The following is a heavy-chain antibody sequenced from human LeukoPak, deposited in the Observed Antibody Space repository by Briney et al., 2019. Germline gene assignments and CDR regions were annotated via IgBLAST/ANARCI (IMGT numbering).Heavy chain of an antibody. J-gene: IGHJ4*02. V-gene: IGHV3-7*01. D-gene: IGHD1-14*01. CDR2: IDREGGVR. CDR1: VYSFSSYC. CDR3: ARDPGSSDFDL. Sequence: PGGSLRLFCGSSVYSFSSYCMSGARHTPENGLEFVGNIDREGGVRKYMDSLKRRRPISRDNGKKSLYQEIKRLRADDTAVYYCARDPGSSDFDLWGRGALVTVSS.